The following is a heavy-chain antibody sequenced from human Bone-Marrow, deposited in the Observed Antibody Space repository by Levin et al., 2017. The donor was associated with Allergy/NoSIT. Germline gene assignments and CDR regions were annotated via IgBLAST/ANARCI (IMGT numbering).Heavy chain of an antibody. D-gene: IGHD4-17*01. CDR2: ISGSGGST. CDR3: AKDLVFALGSGDYDRSYYYYGMDV. Sequence: LSLTCAASGYPFTKYAINWVRQAPGKGLEWVAGISGSGGSTYYADSVEGRFTISRDTSRNTVYLQMNSPRVEDTAIYYCAKDLVFALGSGDYDRSYYYYGMDVWGQGTTVTVSS. CDR1: GYPFTKYA. J-gene: IGHJ6*02. V-gene: IGHV3-23*01.